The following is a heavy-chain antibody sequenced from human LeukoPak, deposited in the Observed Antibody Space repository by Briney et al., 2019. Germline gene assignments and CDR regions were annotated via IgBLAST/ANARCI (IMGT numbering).Heavy chain of an antibody. CDR1: GGSFSGYY. CDR2: INHSGST. J-gene: IGHJ5*01. Sequence: SETLSLTCGVYGGSFSGYYWSWIRQPPGKGLEWIGEINHSGSTNYNPSLKSRITISVDTSKNQFSLKLSSVTAADTAVYYCARGWGPNWFDSWGQGPLVIVSS. D-gene: IGHD7-27*01. CDR3: ARGWGPNWFDS. V-gene: IGHV4-34*01.